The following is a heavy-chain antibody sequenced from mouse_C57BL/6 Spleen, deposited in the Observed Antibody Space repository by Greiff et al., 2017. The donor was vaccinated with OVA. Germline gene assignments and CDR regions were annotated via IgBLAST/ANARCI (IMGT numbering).Heavy chain of an antibody. Sequence: QVQLQQSGPELVKPGASVKISCKASGYAFSSSWMNWVKQRPGKGLEWIGRIYPGDGDTNYNGKFKGKASLTADKSSSTAYMQLSSLTSVDSAVYFCARIVYDGYYHYAMDDWGQGTSVTVSS. D-gene: IGHD2-3*01. J-gene: IGHJ4*01. CDR2: IYPGDGDT. V-gene: IGHV1-82*01. CDR1: GYAFSSSW. CDR3: ARIVYDGYYHYAMDD.